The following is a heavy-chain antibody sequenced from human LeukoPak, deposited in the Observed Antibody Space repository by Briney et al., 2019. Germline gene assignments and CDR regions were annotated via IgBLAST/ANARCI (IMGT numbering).Heavy chain of an antibody. Sequence: PGESLRLSCAASGFSVRNNYMTWVRQAPGKGLEWVSAISGSGGSTYYADSVKGRFTISRDNSKNTLYLQMNSLRAEDTAVYYCAKPGGVEDYWGQGTLVTVSS. CDR1: GFSVRNNY. V-gene: IGHV3-23*01. CDR3: AKPGGVEDY. D-gene: IGHD3-16*01. J-gene: IGHJ4*02. CDR2: ISGSGGST.